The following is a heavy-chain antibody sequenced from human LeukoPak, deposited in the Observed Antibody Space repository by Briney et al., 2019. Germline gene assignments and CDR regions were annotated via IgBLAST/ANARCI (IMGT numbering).Heavy chain of an antibody. V-gene: IGHV4-34*01. J-gene: IGHJ4*01. D-gene: IGHD2-2*01. CDR3: AREGYCSSTSCYPRGGGYDY. Sequence: SETLSLTCAVYGGSFSGYYWSWIRQPPGKGLESIGEINHSGSTNYNPSLKSRVTISVDTSKNQFSLKLSSVTAADTAVYYCAREGYCSSTSCYPRGGGYDYWGQGTLVTVSS. CDR2: INHSGST. CDR1: GGSFSGYY.